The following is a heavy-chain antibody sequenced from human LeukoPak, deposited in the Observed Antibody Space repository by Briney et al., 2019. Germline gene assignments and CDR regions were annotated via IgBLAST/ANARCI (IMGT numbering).Heavy chain of an antibody. J-gene: IGHJ6*02. CDR1: GFTFNSYW. CDR3: ARAYSDYYYYGMDV. V-gene: IGHV3-7*01. D-gene: IGHD2-21*01. CDR2: IKQDGSDK. Sequence: GGSLRLSCAASGFTFNSYWMTWVRQAPGKGLEWVADIKQDGSDKYYAGSVKGRFTISRDNSKNTLYLQMGSLRAEDMAVYYCARAYSDYYYYGMDVWGQGTTVTVSS.